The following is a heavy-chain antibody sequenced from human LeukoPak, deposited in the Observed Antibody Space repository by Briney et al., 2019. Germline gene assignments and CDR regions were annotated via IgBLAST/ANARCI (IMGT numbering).Heavy chain of an antibody. CDR2: IYSSGST. V-gene: IGHV3-66*01. CDR1: GFTVSSNY. J-gene: IGHJ4*02. CDR3: ARSGFSNEFDY. Sequence: GGSLRLSCAASGFTVSSNYMSWVRQAPGKGLEWVSVIYSSGSTYYADSVKGRFTISRDNSKNTLYLQMNSLRAEDTAVYYCARSGFSNEFDYWGQGILVTVSS. D-gene: IGHD1-26*01.